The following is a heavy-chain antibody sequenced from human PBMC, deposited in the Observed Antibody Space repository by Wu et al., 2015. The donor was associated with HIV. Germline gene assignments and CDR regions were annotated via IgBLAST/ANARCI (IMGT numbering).Heavy chain of an antibody. V-gene: IGHV1-69*01. J-gene: IGHJ6*02. CDR2: IIPIFGTA. CDR3: ARDSRVATTNYYYGMDV. Sequence: QVQLVQSGAEVKKPGASVKVSCKASGYTFTSYYMHWVRQAPGQGLEWMGGIIPIFGTANYAQKFQGRVTITTDESTSTAYMELSSLRSEDTAVYYCARDSRVATTNYYYGMDVWGQGTTVTVSS. D-gene: IGHD5-12*01. CDR1: GYTFTSYY.